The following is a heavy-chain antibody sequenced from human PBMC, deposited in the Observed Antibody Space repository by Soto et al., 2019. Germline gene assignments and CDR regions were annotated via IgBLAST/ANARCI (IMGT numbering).Heavy chain of an antibody. J-gene: IGHJ4*02. Sequence: QVQLQESGPGLVKPSQTLSLTCTVSGGSISSGGYYWSWIRQHPGKGLEWIGYIYYSGSTYYNPSLKSRVTVSVDPSKNQVSLKLSSVAGAVTAVYCCASGGGTQWLGPFDYWGQGTLVTVSS. V-gene: IGHV4-31*03. CDR1: GGSISSGGYY. D-gene: IGHD6-19*01. CDR3: ASGGGTQWLGPFDY. CDR2: IYYSGST.